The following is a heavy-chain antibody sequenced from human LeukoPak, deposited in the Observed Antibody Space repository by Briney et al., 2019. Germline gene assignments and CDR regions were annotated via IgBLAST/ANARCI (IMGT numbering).Heavy chain of an antibody. D-gene: IGHD5-18*01. J-gene: IGHJ4*02. CDR2: IYYSGST. Sequence: SETLSLTCAVYGGSFSGYYWSWIRQHPGKGLEWIGYIYYSGSTYYNPSLKSRVTISVDTSKNQFSLKLSSVTAADTAVYYCARVDTAMGDFDYWGQGTLVTVSS. CDR3: ARVDTAMGDFDY. CDR1: GGSFSGYY. V-gene: IGHV4-31*11.